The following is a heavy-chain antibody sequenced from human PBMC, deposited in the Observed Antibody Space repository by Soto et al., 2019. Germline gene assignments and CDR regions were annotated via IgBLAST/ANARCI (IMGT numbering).Heavy chain of an antibody. CDR2: INWNDDK. Sequence: QITXKEAGPTLVKPTQTLTLTCTFSGFSLNTRAVGVGWIRQPPGKALEWLALINWNDDKRYSPSLKDRLIITKDTSKNHVVLTMTNIDPVDTATYYCAHRHDLGGFDIWGQGTTVTVSS. V-gene: IGHV2-5*01. D-gene: IGHD2-15*01. CDR1: GFSLNTRAVG. CDR3: AHRHDLGGFDI. J-gene: IGHJ3*02.